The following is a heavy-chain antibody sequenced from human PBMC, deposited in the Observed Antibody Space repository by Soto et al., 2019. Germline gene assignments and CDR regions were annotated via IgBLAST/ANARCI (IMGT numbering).Heavy chain of an antibody. CDR1: GFNVRSYS. Sequence: GGSLRLSCAASGFNVRSYSMSWVRQAPGKGLEWVASIKGNGSGIYYLHSVRGRFSISRDSAGNTLHLTMNNLSAEDTGVYFCARYIGFDYVNWGQGTLVTVSS. J-gene: IGHJ4*02. CDR2: IKGNGSGI. D-gene: IGHD5-12*01. CDR3: ARYIGFDYVN. V-gene: IGHV3-7*03.